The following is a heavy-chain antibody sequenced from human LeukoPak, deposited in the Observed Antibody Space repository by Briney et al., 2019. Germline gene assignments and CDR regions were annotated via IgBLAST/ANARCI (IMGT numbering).Heavy chain of an antibody. V-gene: IGHV3-13*01. J-gene: IGHJ4*02. Sequence: GGSLRLSCAASGFTFIDYDMHWVRQVIGRGLEWVSAIGIRGDTHYSGSVKGRFTISRENAESSLYLQMNSLRAENTAVYYCARGGIQVSGIDEFDYWGQGTLVTVSS. D-gene: IGHD6-19*01. CDR1: GFTFIDYD. CDR3: ARGGIQVSGIDEFDY. CDR2: IGIRGDT.